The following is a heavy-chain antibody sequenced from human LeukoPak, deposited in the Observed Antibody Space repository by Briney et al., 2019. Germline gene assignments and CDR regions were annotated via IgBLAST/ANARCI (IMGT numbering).Heavy chain of an antibody. V-gene: IGHV4-59*01. Sequence: SETLSLTCTVSGGSISNYWWSWIRQPPGKGLEWIGYVFDSGGTNYNPSLKSRVTISVDTSKKQFSLKLSSVAAADTAVYYCARGYSSSWNYFDYWGQGTLVTVSS. CDR2: VFDSGGT. J-gene: IGHJ4*02. CDR1: GGSISNYW. D-gene: IGHD6-13*01. CDR3: ARGYSSSWNYFDY.